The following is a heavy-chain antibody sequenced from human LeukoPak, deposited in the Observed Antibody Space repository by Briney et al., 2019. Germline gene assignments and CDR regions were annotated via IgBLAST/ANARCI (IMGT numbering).Heavy chain of an antibody. Sequence: SETLSLTCTVSGGSISSYYWSWIRQHPGKGLEWIGYIYYSGSTYYNPSLKSRVTISVDTSKNQFSLKLSSVTAADTAVYYCARERLLWFGESPPAIFDIWGQGTMVTVSS. D-gene: IGHD3-10*01. CDR3: ARERLLWFGESPPAIFDI. V-gene: IGHV4-59*06. J-gene: IGHJ3*02. CDR1: GGSISSYY. CDR2: IYYSGST.